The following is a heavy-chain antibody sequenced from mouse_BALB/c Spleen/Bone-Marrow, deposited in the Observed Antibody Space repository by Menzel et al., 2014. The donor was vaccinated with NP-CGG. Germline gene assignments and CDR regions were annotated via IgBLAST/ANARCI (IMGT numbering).Heavy chain of an antibody. CDR3: ARYDYGVYFDY. J-gene: IGHJ2*01. Sequence: VHVKQSGAELVKPGASVKLSCTASGFNIKDTYMHWVKPRPEQGLEWIGRIDPANGNTKYDPKFQGKATITADTSSNTAYLQLSSLTSEDTAVYYCARYDYGVYFDYWGQGTTLTVSS. V-gene: IGHV14-3*02. CDR1: GFNIKDTY. CDR2: IDPANGNT. D-gene: IGHD2-4*01.